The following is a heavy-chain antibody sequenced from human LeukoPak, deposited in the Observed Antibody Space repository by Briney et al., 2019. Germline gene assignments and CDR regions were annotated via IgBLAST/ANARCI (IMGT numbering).Heavy chain of an antibody. D-gene: IGHD3-10*01. Sequence: GGSLRLSCAASGFTFDDYAMHWVRQAPGKGLEWVSGISWNSGSIGYADSVKGRFTISRDNAKNSLYLQMNSLRAEDTALYYCAKDIIPGGIRYSSTDAFDIWGQGTMVTVSS. CDR1: GFTFDDYA. V-gene: IGHV3-9*01. J-gene: IGHJ3*02. CDR2: ISWNSGSI. CDR3: AKDIIPGGIRYSSTDAFDI.